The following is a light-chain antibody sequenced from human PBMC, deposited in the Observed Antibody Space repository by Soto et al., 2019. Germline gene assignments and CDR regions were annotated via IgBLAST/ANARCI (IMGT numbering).Light chain of an antibody. V-gene: IGLV2-14*01. J-gene: IGLJ1*01. CDR2: EVN. Sequence: SVLSPPASVCGSPGQSITVSCTGTISDIGSYNFVSWYQQHPDKAPKLMVYEVNNRPSGISNRFSGSKSGNTASLTISGLQSEDEAEYFCSAYAGSNTFVVFGTGTKVTVL. CDR3: SAYAGSNTFVV. CDR1: ISDIGSYNF.